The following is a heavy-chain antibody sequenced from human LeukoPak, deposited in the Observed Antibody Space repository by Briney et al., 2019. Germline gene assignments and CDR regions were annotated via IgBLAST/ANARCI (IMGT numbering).Heavy chain of an antibody. J-gene: IGHJ5*02. CDR2: ISSSSSTI. Sequence: PGGSLRLSCAASVFTFSSYSMNWVRQAPGKGLEWVSYISSSSSTIYYADSVKGRFTISRDNAKNSLYLQMNSLRDADTAVYYCARDSVRSYNYDFWSGYSSHPNINWFDPWGQGTLLTVSS. D-gene: IGHD3-3*01. CDR3: ARDSVRSYNYDFWSGYSSHPNINWFDP. V-gene: IGHV3-48*02. CDR1: VFTFSSYS.